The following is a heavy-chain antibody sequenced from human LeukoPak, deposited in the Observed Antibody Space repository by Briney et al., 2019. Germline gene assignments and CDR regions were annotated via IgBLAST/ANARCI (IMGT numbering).Heavy chain of an antibody. V-gene: IGHV3-48*03. CDR2: ISSSGSTI. CDR3: ARADCSGGSCPIDY. CDR1: GFTFSSYE. J-gene: IGHJ4*02. D-gene: IGHD2-15*01. Sequence: GGSVRLSCAASGFTFSSYEMNWVRQAPGKGLEWVSYISSSGSTIYYADSVKGRFTISRDNAKNSLYLQMNSLRAEDTAVYYCARADCSGGSCPIDYWGQGHLVIVSS.